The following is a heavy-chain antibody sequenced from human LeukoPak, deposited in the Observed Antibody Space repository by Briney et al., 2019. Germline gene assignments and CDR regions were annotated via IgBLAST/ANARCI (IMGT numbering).Heavy chain of an antibody. Sequence: ASVKVSCKASGYSFTSSYMHWVRQAPGQGLEWMGLINPSGGSTSYAQKFQGRVTMTRDTSTSTVYMELSSLRSEDTAVYYCAMKFYDSWSGYLDYWGQGTLVTVSS. D-gene: IGHD3-3*01. CDR2: INPSGGST. CDR1: GYSFTSSY. J-gene: IGHJ4*02. CDR3: AMKFYDSWSGYLDY. V-gene: IGHV1-46*01.